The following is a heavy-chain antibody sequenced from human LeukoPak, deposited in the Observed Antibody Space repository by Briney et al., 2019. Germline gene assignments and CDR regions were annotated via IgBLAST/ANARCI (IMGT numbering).Heavy chain of an antibody. CDR1: GYTFSSYY. D-gene: IGHD6-19*01. Sequence: ASVKVSCKASGYTFSSYYMHWVRQAPGQGLEWMGIINPSGGRTSYAQKFQGRVTMTRDTSTGTVYMELSSLRAEDTAVYYCARKGGSAWYEDAFDIWGQGTMVTVSS. V-gene: IGHV1-46*01. CDR2: INPSGGRT. CDR3: ARKGGSAWYEDAFDI. J-gene: IGHJ3*02.